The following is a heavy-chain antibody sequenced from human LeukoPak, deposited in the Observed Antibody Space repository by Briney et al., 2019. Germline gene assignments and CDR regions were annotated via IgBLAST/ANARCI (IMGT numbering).Heavy chain of an antibody. CDR2: IYYGGYT. CDR1: GGSISSNNYY. D-gene: IGHD3-3*01. V-gene: IGHV4-39*01. CDR3: QSRFLEWLLDY. J-gene: IGHJ4*02. Sequence: PSKTLSLTCTVSGGSISSNNYYWGWIRQPPGKGLEWIGSIYYGGYTYYNPSLKSRVTISVDTSKNQFSLKLSSVTAADTAIYYCQSRFLEWLLDYWGQGTLVTVSS.